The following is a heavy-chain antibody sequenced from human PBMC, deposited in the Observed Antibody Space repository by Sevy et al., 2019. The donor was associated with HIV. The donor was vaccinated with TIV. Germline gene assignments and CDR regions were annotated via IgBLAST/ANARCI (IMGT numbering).Heavy chain of an antibody. J-gene: IGHJ6*03. Sequence: GGSLRLSCAASGFTFSSYSMNWVRQAPGKGLEWVSSISSSSSHIYYADSVKVRFTISRDNAKNSLYLQMNSLRAEDTAVYYCAGLRYYYYMDVWGKGTTVTVSS. CDR3: AGLRYYYYMDV. V-gene: IGHV3-21*01. CDR2: ISSSSSHI. CDR1: GFTFSSYS.